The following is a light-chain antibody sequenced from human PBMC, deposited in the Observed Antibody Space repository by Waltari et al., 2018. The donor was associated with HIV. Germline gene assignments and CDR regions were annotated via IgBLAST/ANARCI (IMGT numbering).Light chain of an antibody. CDR2: DVN. Sequence: QSALTQPPSASGSPGQSVTISCTGTSSDGGGSSYVSWYQPHPAKAPKLMIYDVNKRPSGVPDRFSGSKSGNTASLTVSGLQAEDEADYYCSSFAGSRTHVVLGGGTKLTVL. V-gene: IGLV2-8*01. J-gene: IGLJ2*01. CDR1: SSDGGGSSY. CDR3: SSFAGSRTHVV.